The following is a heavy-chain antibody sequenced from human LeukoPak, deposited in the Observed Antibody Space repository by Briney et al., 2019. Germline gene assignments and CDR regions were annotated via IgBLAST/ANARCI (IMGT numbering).Heavy chain of an antibody. J-gene: IGHJ6*03. CDR3: ARRIRAGYYYMDV. CDR1: GGSISSSSNE. CDR2: IYYSGTT. V-gene: IGHV4-39*01. Sequence: PSETLSLTCTVSGGSISSSSNEWGWIRQPPGKGLEWIGSIYYSGTTYYNPSLKSRLTISVDTSKNQFSLSLTSVTAADTADYYCARRIRAGYYYMDVWGKGTTVTVSS.